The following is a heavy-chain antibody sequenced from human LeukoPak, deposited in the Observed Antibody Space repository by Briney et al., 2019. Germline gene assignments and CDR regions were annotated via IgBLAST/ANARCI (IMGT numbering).Heavy chain of an antibody. CDR1: GFTFSNAW. J-gene: IGHJ4*02. V-gene: IGHV3-15*07. CDR3: STGGPYFDY. CDR2: IKSKVNGGTT. Sequence: GGSLRLSCAGSGFTFSNAWMNWVRQAPGKGLEWVGRIKSKVNGGTTDYAAPVKGRFTLSRDDSKNTVYLQMNSLRTEDTAVYYRSTGGPYFDYWGQGILVTVSS.